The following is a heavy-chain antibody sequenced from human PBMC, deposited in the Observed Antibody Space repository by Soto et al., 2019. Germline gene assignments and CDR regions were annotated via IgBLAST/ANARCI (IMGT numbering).Heavy chain of an antibody. D-gene: IGHD1-7*01. CDR3: AKVLGITGTTLHYYGMDV. V-gene: IGHV3-30*18. CDR1: GFTFSSYG. CDR2: ISYDGSNK. Sequence: QVQLVESGGGVVQPGRSLRLSCAASGFTFSSYGMHWVRQAPGKGLEWVAVISYDGSNKYYADSVKGRFTISRDNSKNTLYLQMNSLRAEDTAGYYCAKVLGITGTTLHYYGMDVWGQGTTVTVSS. J-gene: IGHJ6*02.